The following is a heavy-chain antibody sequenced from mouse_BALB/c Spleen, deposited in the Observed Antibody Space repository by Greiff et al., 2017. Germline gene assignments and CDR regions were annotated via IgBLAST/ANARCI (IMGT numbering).Heavy chain of an antibody. CDR3: ARGEDYDGAWFAY. V-gene: IGHV1S29*02. D-gene: IGHD2-4*01. CDR1: GYTFTDYN. CDR2: IYPYNGGT. Sequence: EVQLQESGPELVKPGASVKISCKASGYTFTDYNMHWVKQSHGKSLEWIGYIYPYNGGTGYNQKFKSKATLTVDNSSSTAYMELRSLTSEDSAVYYCARGEDYDGAWFAYWGQGTLVTVSA. J-gene: IGHJ3*01.